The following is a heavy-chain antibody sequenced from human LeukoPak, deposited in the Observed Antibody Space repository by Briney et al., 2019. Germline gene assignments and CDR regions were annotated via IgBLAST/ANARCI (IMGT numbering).Heavy chain of an antibody. CDR3: ARVQGGYCSGGSCYPHPYFDY. D-gene: IGHD2-15*01. CDR2: IFRGGNT. CDR1: GLTVSSNY. J-gene: IGHJ4*02. V-gene: IGHV3-53*01. Sequence: PGRFLRLSCAASGLTVSSNYMSWVRQAPGKGLEWVSVIFRGGNTYYADSVKGRFTISRDNSKNTLYLQMNSLRAEDTAVYYCARVQGGYCSGGSCYPHPYFDYWGQGTLVTVSS.